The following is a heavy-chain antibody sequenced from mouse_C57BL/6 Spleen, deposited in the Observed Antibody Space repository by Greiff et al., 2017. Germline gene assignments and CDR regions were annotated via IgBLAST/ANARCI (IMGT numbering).Heavy chain of an antibody. Sequence: EVNLVESGGGLVKPGGSLKLSCEASGFTFSDYGMHWVRQAPEKGLEWVAYISSGSSTIYYADTVKGRFTISRDNAKNTLFMQMTSLRSEDTAMYYCARDSAWRWYFDYWGQGTTLTVSS. J-gene: IGHJ2*01. V-gene: IGHV5-17*01. D-gene: IGHD2-3*01. CDR3: ARDSAWRWYFDY. CDR1: GFTFSDYG. CDR2: ISSGSSTI.